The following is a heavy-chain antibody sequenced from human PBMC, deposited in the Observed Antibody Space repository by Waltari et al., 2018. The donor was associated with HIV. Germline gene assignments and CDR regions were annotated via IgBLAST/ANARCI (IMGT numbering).Heavy chain of an antibody. CDR3: SREATSSKVMNY. CDR1: GFLFTFVN. CDR2: ISGDTKSI. Sequence: ESGGGFVQPGKSLRLSCLNSGFLFTFVNMNWVLQAPGKGLEWIAYISGDTKSIYYANSIKGRFFVSRDNDKNSLYLEMNNLSIGDTAKYYCSREATSSKVMNYWGQGIMVLVSA. D-gene: IGHD4-4*01. V-gene: IGHV3-48*01. J-gene: IGHJ3*01.